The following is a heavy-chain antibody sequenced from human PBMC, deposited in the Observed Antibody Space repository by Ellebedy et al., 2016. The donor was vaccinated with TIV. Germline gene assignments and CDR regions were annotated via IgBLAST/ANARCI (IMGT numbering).Heavy chain of an antibody. Sequence: GGSLRPSXAASRFTFSSYWMSWVRQAPGKGLEWVANIQQDGSEKYYVDSVKGRFTISRDNAKNSLYLQMNSLRAEDTAVYYCARLITMSAKPYFDYWGQGTLVTVSS. CDR2: IQQDGSEK. V-gene: IGHV3-7*03. CDR1: RFTFSSYW. D-gene: IGHD3-22*01. CDR3: ARLITMSAKPYFDY. J-gene: IGHJ4*02.